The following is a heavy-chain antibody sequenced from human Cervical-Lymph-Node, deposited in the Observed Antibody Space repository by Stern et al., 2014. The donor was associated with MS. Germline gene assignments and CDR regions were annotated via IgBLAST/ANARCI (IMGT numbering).Heavy chain of an antibody. V-gene: IGHV1-2*06. CDR3: ARWGIRTGNQLDY. J-gene: IGHJ4*02. D-gene: IGHD3-16*01. CDR2: INPNSGGA. Sequence: VHLVESGAEVKKPGASVKVSCKASGYTFSGYYMYWVRQAPGQGLEWMGRINPNSGGADFAQNFQGRVTLTWDTSVTTAYMELSRLRSDDTALYFCARWGIRTGNQLDYWGQGTLVTVSS. CDR1: GYTFSGYY.